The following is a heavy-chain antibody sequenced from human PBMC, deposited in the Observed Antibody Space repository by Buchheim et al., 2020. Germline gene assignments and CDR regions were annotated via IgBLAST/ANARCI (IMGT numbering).Heavy chain of an antibody. CDR2: INHSGST. J-gene: IGHJ4*02. CDR3: ARDWGDSVSYDTSFDY. CDR1: GGSFSGYY. D-gene: IGHD2-21*02. Sequence: QVQLQQWGAGLLKTSETLSLTCAVYGGSFSGYYWSWIRQPPGKGLEWIGEINHSGSTNYKPSLKSRLTISVETSKNQFSLKLSSVTAADTAVYYYARDWGDSVSYDTSFDYWGQGT. V-gene: IGHV4-34*01.